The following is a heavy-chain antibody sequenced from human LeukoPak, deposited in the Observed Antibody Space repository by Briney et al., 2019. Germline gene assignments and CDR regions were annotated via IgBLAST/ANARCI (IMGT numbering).Heavy chain of an antibody. V-gene: IGHV3-23*01. Sequence: PGGSLRLSCAASGFTFSSYAMSWVRQAPGKGLEWVSAISGSGGSTYYADSVKGRLTISRDNSKNTLYPQMNSLRAEDTAVYYCASPIAVAGNDYFDYWGQGTLVTVSS. D-gene: IGHD6-19*01. CDR2: ISGSGGST. CDR1: GFTFSSYA. CDR3: ASPIAVAGNDYFDY. J-gene: IGHJ4*02.